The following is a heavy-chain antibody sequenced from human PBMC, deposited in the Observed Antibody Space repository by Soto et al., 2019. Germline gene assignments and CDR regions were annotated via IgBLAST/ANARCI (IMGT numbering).Heavy chain of an antibody. CDR1: GFTFSSYS. V-gene: IGHV3-48*02. CDR3: VKDHGTAMVRGGLDS. D-gene: IGHD3-10*01. CDR2: ISSSSSTI. J-gene: IGHJ4*02. Sequence: GGSLRLSCAASGFTFSSYSMNWVRQAPGKGLEWVSYISSSSSTIYYADSVKGRFTISSDNSKNTLYLQMSSLRDDDTAVYYCVKDHGTAMVRGGLDSWGQGALVTVSS.